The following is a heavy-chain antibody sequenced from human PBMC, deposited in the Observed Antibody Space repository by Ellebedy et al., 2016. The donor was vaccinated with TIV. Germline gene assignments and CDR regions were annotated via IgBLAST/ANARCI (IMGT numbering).Heavy chain of an antibody. V-gene: IGHV3-23*01. CDR1: GFTFTSYA. D-gene: IGHD5-12*01. Sequence: GESLKISXAASGFTFTSYAMSWVRQAPGKGLQWVSAISGSGGGSTYYADSVKGRFTISRDNSKDTLYLQMNSLRAEDTALYYCARGGLNYFDYWGQGTLVTVSS. J-gene: IGHJ4*02. CDR3: ARGGLNYFDY. CDR2: ISGSGGGST.